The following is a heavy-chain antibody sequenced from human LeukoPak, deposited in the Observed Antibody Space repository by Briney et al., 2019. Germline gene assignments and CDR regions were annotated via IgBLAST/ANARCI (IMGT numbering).Heavy chain of an antibody. Sequence: SGPTLVNPTQTLSLTCTFSGFSLSTSGVGVGWIRQPPGKALEWLALTYWDDDKRYSPSLKSRLTITKDTSKNQVVLTMTNMDPVDTATYYCAQQYSDYGDYWFDPWGQGTLVTVSS. D-gene: IGHD3-16*01. J-gene: IGHJ5*02. V-gene: IGHV2-5*02. CDR3: AQQYSDYGDYWFDP. CDR1: GFSLSTSGVG. CDR2: TYWDDDK.